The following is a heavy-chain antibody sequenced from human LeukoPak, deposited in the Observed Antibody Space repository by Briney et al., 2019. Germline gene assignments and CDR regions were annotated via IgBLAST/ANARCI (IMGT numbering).Heavy chain of an antibody. CDR2: ISGSGGST. D-gene: IGHD4-23*01. CDR1: GFTFSSYA. Sequence: GSLRLSCAASGFTFSSYAMSWVRQAPGKGLEWVSAISGSGGSTYYADSVKGRFTISRDNSKNTLYLQMNSLRAEDTAVYYCAKDLRVDYGGKRTYYFDYWGQGTLVTVSS. CDR3: AKDLRVDYGGKRTYYFDY. V-gene: IGHV3-23*01. J-gene: IGHJ4*02.